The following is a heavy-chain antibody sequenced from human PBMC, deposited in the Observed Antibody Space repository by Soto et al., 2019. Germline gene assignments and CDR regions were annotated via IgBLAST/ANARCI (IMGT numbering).Heavy chain of an antibody. CDR2: IKQDGSEK. J-gene: IGHJ3*02. CDR1: GFTFRSYW. Sequence: GGSLRLSCAASGFTFRSYWMSWVRQAPGKGLEWVANIKQDGSEKYYVDSVKGRFTISRDNAKNSLYLQMNSLRAEDTAVYYCARVTGGDDAFDIWGQGTMVTVSS. V-gene: IGHV3-7*04. D-gene: IGHD3-16*01. CDR3: ARVTGGDDAFDI.